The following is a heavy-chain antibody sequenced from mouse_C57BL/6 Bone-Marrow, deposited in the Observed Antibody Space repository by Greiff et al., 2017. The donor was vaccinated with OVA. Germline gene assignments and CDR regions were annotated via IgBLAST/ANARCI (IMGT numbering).Heavy chain of an antibody. CDR3: TRGYSNYYAMDY. D-gene: IGHD2-5*01. Sequence: QVQLQQSGAELVRPGASVTLSCKASGYSFTDYDMNWVKQTPVHGLEWIGAIDPETGGTAYNQKFKGKATLTADKSYSTAYLELRSLTSEDSAVYYCTRGYSNYYAMDYWGQGTSVTVSS. J-gene: IGHJ4*01. CDR1: GYSFTDYD. V-gene: IGHV1-15*01. CDR2: IDPETGGT.